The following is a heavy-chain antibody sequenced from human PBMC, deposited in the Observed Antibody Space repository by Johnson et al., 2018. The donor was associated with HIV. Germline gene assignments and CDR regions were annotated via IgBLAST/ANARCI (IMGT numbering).Heavy chain of an antibody. CDR2: IKEDGSEK. Sequence: VQLVESGGGVVQPGGSLRLSCAASGFSFGDYAMHWVRQAPEKGLEWVANIKEDGSEKYYVDSVKGRLTISRDNAKNSLYLQMNSLRAEDTAVYYCAKESMSRIVVVVAAAPPTAFDIWGQGTMVTVSS. CDR3: AKESMSRIVVVVAAAPPTAFDI. CDR1: GFSFGDYA. D-gene: IGHD2-15*01. J-gene: IGHJ3*02. V-gene: IGHV3-7*01.